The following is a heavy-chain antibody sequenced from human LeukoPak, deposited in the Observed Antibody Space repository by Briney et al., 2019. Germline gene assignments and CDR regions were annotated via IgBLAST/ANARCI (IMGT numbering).Heavy chain of an antibody. J-gene: IGHJ4*02. CDR1: GYTFTSYY. Sequence: ASVTVSCKSSGYTFTSYYMHWVRQAPGQGLEWMGIINTSGGSTSYAQKFQGRVTMTRDMSTSTVYMELSSLRSEDTAVYYCARGEPEYSSSYWGQGTLVTVSS. D-gene: IGHD6-6*01. CDR3: ARGEPEYSSSY. V-gene: IGHV1-46*01. CDR2: INTSGGST.